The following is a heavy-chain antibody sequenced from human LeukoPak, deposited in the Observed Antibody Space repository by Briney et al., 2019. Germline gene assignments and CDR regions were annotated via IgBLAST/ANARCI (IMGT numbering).Heavy chain of an antibody. D-gene: IGHD1-7*01. V-gene: IGHV3-11*04. CDR1: GFSFSDYY. CDR2: ISSSGSTI. Sequence: PGGSLRLSCAASGFSFSDYYTSWIRQAPGKGLEWVSYISSSGSTIYYADSVKGRFTISRDNAKNSLYLQMNSLRAEDTAVYYCARDAHNWNYVAYYYYYMDVWGKGTTVTVSS. J-gene: IGHJ6*03. CDR3: ARDAHNWNYVAYYYYYMDV.